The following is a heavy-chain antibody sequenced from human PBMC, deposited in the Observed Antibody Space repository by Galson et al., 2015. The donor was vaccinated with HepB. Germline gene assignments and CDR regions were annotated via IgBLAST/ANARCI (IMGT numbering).Heavy chain of an antibody. CDR1: GDSVSSNRAA. Sequence: CAISGDSVSSNRAAWNWIRQSPSRGLEWLGRTYYRSKWYNDYAVSVKGRITINPDASKNQFSLQLNSVIPEDTAVYYCVRERGDWGALEYLDVWGRGTLVTVSS. V-gene: IGHV6-1*01. J-gene: IGHJ2*01. CDR3: VRERGDWGALEYLDV. CDR2: TYYRSKWYN. D-gene: IGHD7-27*01.